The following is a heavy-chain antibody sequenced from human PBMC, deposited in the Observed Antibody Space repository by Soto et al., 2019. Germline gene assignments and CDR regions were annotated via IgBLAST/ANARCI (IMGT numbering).Heavy chain of an antibody. CDR1: GFTFENYA. Sequence: PGGSLILSCTAAGFTFENYAMNWVRQAPGKGLEWVSVISGSGDSKYYADSVKGRFTISRDNSHNTLYLQMDSLRAEDTAAYYCAKTVAARLMGFERWGQGTLVTVSS. D-gene: IGHD6-6*01. CDR3: AKTVAARLMGFER. V-gene: IGHV3-23*01. CDR2: ISGSGDSK. J-gene: IGHJ4*02.